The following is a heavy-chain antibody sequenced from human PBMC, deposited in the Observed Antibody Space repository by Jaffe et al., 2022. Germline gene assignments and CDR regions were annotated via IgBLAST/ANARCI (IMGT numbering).Heavy chain of an antibody. V-gene: IGHV3-21*01. D-gene: IGHD5-12*01. CDR3: ARGSATINFFDY. J-gene: IGHJ4*02. CDR2: ISSSSSYI. Sequence: EVQLVESGGGLVKPGGSLRLSCAASGFTFSSYSMNWVRQAPGKGLEWVSSISSSSSYIYYADSVKGRFTISRDNAKNSLYLQMNSLRAEDTAVYYCARGSATINFFDYWGQGTLVTVSS. CDR1: GFTFSSYS.